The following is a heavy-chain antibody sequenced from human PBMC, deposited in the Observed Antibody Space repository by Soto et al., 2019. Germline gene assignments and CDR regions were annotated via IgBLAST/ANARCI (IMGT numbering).Heavy chain of an antibody. CDR3: ARALPTMDV. J-gene: IGHJ6*02. CDR1: GYTFTSYG. CDR2: IRAYNGNT. Sequence: QVQLVQSGADVKKPGSSVKVSCKASGYTFTSYGISWVRQAPGQGLEWRGWIRAYNGNTNDEQKLQGRVTMTTDTSTSKAYMELRSLRSDDTAVYYCARALPTMDVWGQGTTVNVSS. V-gene: IGHV1-18*01.